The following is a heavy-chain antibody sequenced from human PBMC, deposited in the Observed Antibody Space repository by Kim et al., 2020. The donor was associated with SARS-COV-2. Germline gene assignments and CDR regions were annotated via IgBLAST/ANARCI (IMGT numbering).Heavy chain of an antibody. D-gene: IGHD3-10*01. Sequence: KGRFTISRDDSKNTLYLQMNSLRAEDTAVYYCAREGDYGSGTFYPRFDFWGQGTLVTVSS. J-gene: IGHJ4*02. V-gene: IGHV3-30*07. CDR3: AREGDYGSGTFYPRFDF.